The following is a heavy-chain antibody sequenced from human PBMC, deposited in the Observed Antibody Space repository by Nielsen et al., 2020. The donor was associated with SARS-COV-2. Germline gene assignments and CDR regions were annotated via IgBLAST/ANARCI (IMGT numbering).Heavy chain of an antibody. J-gene: IGHJ6*02. V-gene: IGHV4-31*03. CDR3: ARESSGYDHYNYGMDV. CDR2: IYFSGRT. CDR1: GGSISSGGYY. D-gene: IGHD5-12*01. Sequence: SETLSLTCTVSGGSISSGGYYWSWILHHPGKGLEWIGYIYFSGRTCYNPSLKSRVTISVDTSKNQFSLSLRSVTAADTAVYYCARESSGYDHYNYGMDVWGQGTTVTVAS.